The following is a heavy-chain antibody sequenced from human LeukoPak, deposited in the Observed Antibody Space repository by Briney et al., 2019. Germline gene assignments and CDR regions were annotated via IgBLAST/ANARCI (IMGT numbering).Heavy chain of an antibody. V-gene: IGHV4-30-4*08. CDR2: IYYSGST. Sequence: SETLSLTCTVSGGSISSGDYYWSWLRQPPGKGLEWIGYIYYSGSTYYNPSLKSRVTISVDTSKNQFSLKLSSVTAADTAVYYCARDNPTRYYYGSGSHKGFDYWGQGTLVTVSS. CDR3: ARDNPTRYYYGSGSHKGFDY. J-gene: IGHJ4*02. D-gene: IGHD3-10*01. CDR1: GGSISSGDYY.